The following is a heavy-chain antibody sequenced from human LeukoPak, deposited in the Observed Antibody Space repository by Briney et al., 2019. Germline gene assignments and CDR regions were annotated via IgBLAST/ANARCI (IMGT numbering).Heavy chain of an antibody. CDR3: ARLDYYDSSGLYYFDY. V-gene: IGHV4-59*01. Sequence: SETLSLTCTVSGGSISSYYWSWIRQPPGKGLEWIGYIYYSGSTNYNPSLKSRVTISVDSSKNQFSLKLSSVTAADTAVYYCARLDYYDSSGLYYFDYWGQGTLVTVSS. CDR2: IYYSGST. D-gene: IGHD3-22*01. J-gene: IGHJ4*02. CDR1: GGSISSYY.